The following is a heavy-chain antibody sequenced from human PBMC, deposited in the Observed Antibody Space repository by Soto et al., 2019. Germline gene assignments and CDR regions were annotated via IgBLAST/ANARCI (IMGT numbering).Heavy chain of an antibody. D-gene: IGHD3-10*01. V-gene: IGHV1-18*01. CDR1: GYTFTSYG. J-gene: IGHJ5*02. CDR2: ISAYNGNT. Sequence: QVQLVQSGAEVKKPGASVKVSCKASGYTFTSYGISWVRQAPGQGLEWMGWISAYNGNTNYAQKLQGGVTMTTDTSTSTAYMELRSLRSDDTAVYYCAIENYYGSGSYYKGWFDPWGQGTLVTVSS. CDR3: AIENYYGSGSYYKGWFDP.